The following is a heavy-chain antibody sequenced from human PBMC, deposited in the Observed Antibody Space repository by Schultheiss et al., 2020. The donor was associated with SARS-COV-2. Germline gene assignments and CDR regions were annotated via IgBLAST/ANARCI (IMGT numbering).Heavy chain of an antibody. CDR1: GGSFSGYY. J-gene: IGHJ4*02. D-gene: IGHD1-1*01. V-gene: IGHV4-34*01. CDR2: INHSGST. Sequence: SQTLSLTCAVYGGSFSGYYWSWIRQPPGKGLEWIGEINHSGSTYYNPSLKSRVTISVDKSKNQFSLKLSSVTAADTAVYSCAAGKKTGIVDYWGQGTLVTVSS. CDR3: AAGKKTGIVDY.